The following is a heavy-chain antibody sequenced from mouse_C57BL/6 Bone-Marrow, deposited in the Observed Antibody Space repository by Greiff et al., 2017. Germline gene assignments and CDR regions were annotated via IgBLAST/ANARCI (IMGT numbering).Heavy chain of an antibody. CDR3: TRGRGLRPWFAY. V-gene: IGHV1-15*01. J-gene: IGHJ3*01. CDR2: IDPETGGT. CDR1: GYTFTDYE. Sequence: QVQLQQSGAELVRPGASVTLSCKASGYTFTDYEMHWVKQTPVHGLEWIGAIDPETGGTAYNQKFKGKAILTADKSSSTAYMELRSLTSEDSAVYYCTRGRGLRPWFAYWGEETLVTVSA. D-gene: IGHD2-4*01.